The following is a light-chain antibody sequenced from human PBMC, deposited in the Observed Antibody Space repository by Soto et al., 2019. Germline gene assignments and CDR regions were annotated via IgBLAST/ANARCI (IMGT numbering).Light chain of an antibody. J-gene: IGKJ2*01. CDR3: QQYGSSPYT. V-gene: IGKV3-20*01. CDR2: GAS. Sequence: EIVLTQSPGTLSLSPGERATLSCRASQSVSVRFLAWYQQKPGQAPRLLMYGASSRATGIPDRFSGTGSGTDLSLTISRLEPEDFAVYYCQQYGSSPYTFGLGTKLEIK. CDR1: QSVSVRF.